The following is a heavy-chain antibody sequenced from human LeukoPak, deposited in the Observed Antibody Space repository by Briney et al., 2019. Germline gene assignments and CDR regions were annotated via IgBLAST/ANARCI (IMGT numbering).Heavy chain of an antibody. CDR1: GFTFSSYW. Sequence: GGSLRLSCAASGFTFSSYWMHWVRQAPGKGLVWVSRIYSDGSSYTADSVKGRFTISRDNAKNTLYLQMNSLRAEDTAVYYCATLSRGTIFGVWGQGTLVTVSS. CDR2: IYSDGSSY. CDR3: ATLSRGTIFGV. V-gene: IGHV3-74*03. J-gene: IGHJ4*02. D-gene: IGHD3-3*01.